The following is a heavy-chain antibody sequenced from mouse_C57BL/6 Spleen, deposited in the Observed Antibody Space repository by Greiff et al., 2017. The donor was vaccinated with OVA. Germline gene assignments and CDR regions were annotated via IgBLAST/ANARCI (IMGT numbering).Heavy chain of an antibody. CDR1: GFTFSDYY. V-gene: IGHV5-12*01. J-gene: IGHJ3*01. Sequence: EVNLVESGGGLVQPGGSLKLSCAASGFTFSDYYMYWVRQTPEKRLEWVAYISNGGGSTYYPDTVKGRFTISRDNAKNTLYLQMSRLKSEDTAMYYCARRNWVGFAYWGQGTLVTVSA. CDR2: ISNGGGST. D-gene: IGHD4-1*01. CDR3: ARRNWVGFAY.